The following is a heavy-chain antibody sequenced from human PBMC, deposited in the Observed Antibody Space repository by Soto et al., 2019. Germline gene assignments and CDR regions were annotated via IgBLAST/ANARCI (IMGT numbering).Heavy chain of an antibody. J-gene: IGHJ4*02. CDR3: ARKDYYGSGCYYFDY. D-gene: IGHD3-10*01. V-gene: IGHV1-3*01. Sequence: GASVKVSCKASGYIFTNFPIHWVRQAPGQRLEWMGWINAANGDTGYSQKFQGRVTFTRDTSASIVYMEMSSLISEDTAVYYCARKDYYGSGCYYFDYWGQGTLVTSP. CDR2: INAANGDT. CDR1: GYIFTNFP.